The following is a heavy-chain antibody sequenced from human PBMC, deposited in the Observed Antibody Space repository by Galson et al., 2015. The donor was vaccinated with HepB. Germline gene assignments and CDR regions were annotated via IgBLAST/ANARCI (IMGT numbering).Heavy chain of an antibody. V-gene: IGHV1-24*01. D-gene: IGHD6-6*01. J-gene: IGHJ4*02. Sequence: SVKVSCKVSGYTLTELSMHWVRQAPGKGLEWMGGFDPEDGETIYAQKFQGRVTMTEDTSTDTAYMELSSLRSEDTAVYYCATAPLPYSSSPSLVYWGQGTLVTVSS. CDR2: FDPEDGET. CDR1: GYTLTELS. CDR3: ATAPLPYSSSPSLVY.